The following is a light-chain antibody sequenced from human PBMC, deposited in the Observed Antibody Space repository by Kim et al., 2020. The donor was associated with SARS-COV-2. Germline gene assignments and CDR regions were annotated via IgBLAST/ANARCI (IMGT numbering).Light chain of an antibody. Sequence: ENVLTQSPGTLSLSPGERAALSCRASQSVSSNFLAWYQQKGGQAPRLLIYSASSRASGIPDRFSGSGSGTDFTLTISRLEPEDFAVYYCHQYGSSPETFGQGTKVDIK. V-gene: IGKV3-20*01. CDR3: HQYGSSPET. CDR1: QSVSSNF. CDR2: SAS. J-gene: IGKJ1*01.